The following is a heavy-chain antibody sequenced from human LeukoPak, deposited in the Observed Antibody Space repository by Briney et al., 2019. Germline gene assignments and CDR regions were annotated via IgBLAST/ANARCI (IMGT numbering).Heavy chain of an antibody. Sequence: SETLSLTCAVYGGSFSGYYWSWFRQPPGKGLEWIGEINHSGSTNYNPSLKSRVTISVDTSKNQFSLKLSSVTAADTAVYYCARIKKNYYDSSGSSGDYWGQGTLVTVSS. D-gene: IGHD3-22*01. J-gene: IGHJ4*02. CDR1: GGSFSGYY. CDR2: INHSGST. V-gene: IGHV4-34*01. CDR3: ARIKKNYYDSSGSSGDY.